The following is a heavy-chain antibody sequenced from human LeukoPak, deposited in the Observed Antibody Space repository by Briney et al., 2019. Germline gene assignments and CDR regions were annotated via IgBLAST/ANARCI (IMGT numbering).Heavy chain of an antibody. CDR2: INHSGSA. CDR1: GGSISGYY. D-gene: IGHD3-9*01. Sequence: SETLSLTCTVSGGSISGYYWSWIRQPPGKGLEWIGEINHSGSANYNPSLKSRVTISVDTSKNQFSLKLSSVTAADTAVYYCARYESRDYDILTGYDRSFDYWGQGTLVTVSS. J-gene: IGHJ4*02. CDR3: ARYESRDYDILTGYDRSFDY. V-gene: IGHV4-34*01.